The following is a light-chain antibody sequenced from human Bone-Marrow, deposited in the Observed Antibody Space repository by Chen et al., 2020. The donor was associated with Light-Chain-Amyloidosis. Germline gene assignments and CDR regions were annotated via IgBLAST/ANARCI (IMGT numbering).Light chain of an antibody. J-gene: IGLJ1*01. CDR3: QAWDTSTGGV. CDR2: QDN. Sequence: SSGLTQPPSVAVSPGQTTSIACSSDKLGAKYVFWYQQKPGQSPVLVIYQDNKRPSGIPERFSGSNSGNTATLTITGTQAVDEADYYCQAWDTSTGGVFGTGTKVTVL. CDR1: KLGAKY. V-gene: IGLV3-1*01.